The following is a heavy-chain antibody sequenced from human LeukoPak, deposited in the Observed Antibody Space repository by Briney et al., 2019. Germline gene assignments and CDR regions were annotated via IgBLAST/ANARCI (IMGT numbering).Heavy chain of an antibody. CDR1: GFTSSSYA. Sequence: PGGSLRLSCAASGFTSSSYAMNWVRQAPGKGLEWVSYISSSSSTIYYADSVKGRFTISRDNAKNSLYLQMNSLRDEDTAVYYCARETTNYGGGADIWGQGTMVTVSS. D-gene: IGHD4-23*01. J-gene: IGHJ3*02. CDR3: ARETTNYGGGADI. V-gene: IGHV3-48*02. CDR2: ISSSSSTI.